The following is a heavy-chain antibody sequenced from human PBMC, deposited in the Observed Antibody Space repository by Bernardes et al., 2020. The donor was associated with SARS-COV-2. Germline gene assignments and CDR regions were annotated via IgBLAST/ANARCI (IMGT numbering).Heavy chain of an antibody. J-gene: IGHJ5*02. D-gene: IGHD1-26*01. CDR1: GYTFTSYV. V-gene: IGHV1-18*04. Sequence: ASVKVSCKASGYTFTSYVISWVRQAPGQGLEWMGWISAYNGNTNYAQKLQGRVTMTTDTSTSTAYMELRSLRSDDTAVYYCARGAVAIRGTRDWFDPWGQGTLVTVSS. CDR3: ARGAVAIRGTRDWFDP. CDR2: ISAYNGNT.